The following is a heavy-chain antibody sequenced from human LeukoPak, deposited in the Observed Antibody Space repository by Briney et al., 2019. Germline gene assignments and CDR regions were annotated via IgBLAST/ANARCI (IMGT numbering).Heavy chain of an antibody. CDR2: IYYSGST. Sequence: PSETLSLTCTVSGGSISSGGYYWSWIRQHPGKGLEWIGYIYYSGSTYYNPSLKSRVTISVDTSKNQLSLKLSSVTAADTAVYYCARGRGTGYYTYYYYYGMDVWGQGTTVTVSS. J-gene: IGHJ6*02. V-gene: IGHV4-31*03. CDR3: ARGRGTGYYTYYYYYGMDV. D-gene: IGHD3/OR15-3a*01. CDR1: GGSISSGGYY.